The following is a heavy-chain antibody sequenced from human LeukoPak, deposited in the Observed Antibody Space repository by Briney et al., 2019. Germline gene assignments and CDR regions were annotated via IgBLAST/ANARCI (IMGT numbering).Heavy chain of an antibody. CDR2: IYYTGNT. CDR1: GASISTEPYF. J-gene: IGHJ4*02. D-gene: IGHD5-18*01. V-gene: IGHV4-31*03. CDR3: ARDQVDTAMVTVYFDY. Sequence: PSETLSLTCTVSGASISTEPYFWSWIRQHPVKGLEWLGYIYYTGNTASNPSLQSRLTISRDTSENQFSLKLSSVTAADTAVYYCARDQVDTAMVTVYFDYWGQGTLVTVSS.